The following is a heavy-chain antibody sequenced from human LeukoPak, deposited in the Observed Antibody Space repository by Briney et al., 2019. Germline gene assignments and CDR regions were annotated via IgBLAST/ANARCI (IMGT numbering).Heavy chain of an antibody. CDR2: IYYSGST. CDR3: ATFPLVVPAAISWFAGYYYYYGMDV. V-gene: IGHV4-61*01. D-gene: IGHD2-2*02. CDR1: GASVSSGSYY. Sequence: PSETLSLTCNVSGASVSSGSYYWSWIRQPPGKGLEWIGYIYYSGSTNYNPSLKSRVTISVDTSKNQFSLKLSSVTAADTAVYYCATFPLVVPAAISWFAGYYYYYGMDVWGQGTTVTVSS. J-gene: IGHJ6*02.